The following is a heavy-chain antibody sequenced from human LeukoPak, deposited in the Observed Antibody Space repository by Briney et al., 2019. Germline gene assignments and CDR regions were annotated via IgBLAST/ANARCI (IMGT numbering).Heavy chain of an antibody. V-gene: IGHV4-30-4*01. J-gene: IGHJ4*02. CDR2: IYYSGNT. D-gene: IGHD3-10*01. Sequence: RTSQTLSLTCTVSGGSISSGDYYWSPIRQPPGKGLEWIGYIYYSGNTYYNPSLQSRVTISVDTSKNQCSLKLSSVTAADSAVYYCARVRAGVSDYWGQGTLVTVSS. CDR1: GGSISSGDYY. CDR3: ARVRAGVSDY.